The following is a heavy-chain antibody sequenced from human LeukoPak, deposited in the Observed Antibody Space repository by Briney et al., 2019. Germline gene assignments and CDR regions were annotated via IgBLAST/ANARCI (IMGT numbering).Heavy chain of an antibody. D-gene: IGHD6-19*01. Sequence: GGSLRLSCAASGFTFNRNAISWVRQAPGKGLEWVSTIGGSGDKTFYADSVKGRFTISRDNSKNMAHLKMNSLTGEDTALYYCVRRGDASSGWGDHDFWGQGALVTVSS. CDR2: IGGSGDKT. J-gene: IGHJ4*02. CDR1: GFTFNRNA. CDR3: VRRGDASSGWGDHDF. V-gene: IGHV3-23*01.